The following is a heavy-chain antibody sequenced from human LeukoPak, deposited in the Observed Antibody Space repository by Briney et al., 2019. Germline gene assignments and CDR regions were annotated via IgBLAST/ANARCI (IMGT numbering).Heavy chain of an antibody. CDR2: ISYSGST. V-gene: IGHV4-30-4*01. D-gene: IGHD6-13*01. Sequence: PSETLSLTCTVSDGSISSGDYYWSWIRQPPGKGLEWIGYISYSGSTYYNPSLKSRVTISIDTSKNQFSLKVSSVTAADTAVYFCARDRTSSSWSTWGQGTLVTVSS. J-gene: IGHJ4*02. CDR1: DGSISSGDYY. CDR3: ARDRTSSSWST.